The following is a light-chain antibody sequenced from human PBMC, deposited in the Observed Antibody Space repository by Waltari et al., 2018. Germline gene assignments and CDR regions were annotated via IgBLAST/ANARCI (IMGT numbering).Light chain of an antibody. V-gene: IGLV1-44*01. CDR3: AAWDGSQFARV. CDR2: STN. J-gene: IGLJ3*02. Sequence: QSVLTQPPSASATPGQRVIISCSGSSSIIGSDTVNWYQQLPGTAPRLLIYSTNQRPSGVPDRFPGSKSGTSAFLAISGLQSEDESDYYCAAWDGSQFARVFGGGTKLSVL. CDR1: SSIIGSDT.